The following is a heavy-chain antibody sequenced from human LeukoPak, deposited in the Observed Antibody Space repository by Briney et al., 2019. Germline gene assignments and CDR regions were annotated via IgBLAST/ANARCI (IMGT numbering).Heavy chain of an antibody. V-gene: IGHV4-59*01. D-gene: IGHD4-17*01. CDR3: ARDDYGDWDFDY. CDR2: IYYSGST. CDR1: GGSFSSYY. J-gene: IGHJ4*02. Sequence: SETLSLTCTVSGGSFSSYYWSWIRQPPGKGLEWIGYIYYSGSTNYSPSLKSRVTISADTSKNQFSLKLSSVTAADTAVYYCARDDYGDWDFDYWGQGNLVTVSS.